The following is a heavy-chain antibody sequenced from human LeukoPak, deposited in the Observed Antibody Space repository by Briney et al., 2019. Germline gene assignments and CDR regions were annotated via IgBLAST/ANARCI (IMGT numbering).Heavy chain of an antibody. CDR1: GFTFSSYA. J-gene: IGHJ5*02. CDR2: ISSSSSYI. Sequence: GGSLRLSCAASGFTFSSYAMSWVRQAPGKGLEWVSAISSSSSYIYYADSVKGRFTISRDDAKNSLYLQMNSLRAEDTAVYYCARGVITYCGGDCYHWGQGTLVTVSS. D-gene: IGHD2-21*02. CDR3: ARGVITYCGGDCYH. V-gene: IGHV3-21*01.